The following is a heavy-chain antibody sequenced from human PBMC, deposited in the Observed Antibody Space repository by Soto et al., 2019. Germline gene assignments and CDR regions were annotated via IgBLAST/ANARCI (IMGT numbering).Heavy chain of an antibody. J-gene: IGHJ4*02. CDR1: GFTFSSYW. Sequence: GGSLRLSCAASGFTFSSYWMHWVRQVPGKGLVWVSRIHFDGSTTHYADSVKGRFTISRDNAKNTLSLQMNSLRAENTAVYYCARDAYISGYYQFDYWGQGTLVTVSS. CDR3: ARDAYISGYYQFDY. V-gene: IGHV3-74*01. D-gene: IGHD6-19*01. CDR2: IHFDGSTT.